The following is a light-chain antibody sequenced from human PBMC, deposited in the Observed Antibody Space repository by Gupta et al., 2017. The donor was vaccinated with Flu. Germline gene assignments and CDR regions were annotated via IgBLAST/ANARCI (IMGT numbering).Light chain of an antibody. CDR3: QSYDSSLSGYV. V-gene: IGLV1-40*01. CDR2: GNS. CDR1: SSNIGAGYN. J-gene: IGLJ1*01. Sequence: QSVLTQPPSMSGAPGQRVTISCTGNSSNIGAGYNVHWYQQLPGTAPKLLIYGNSNRPSGVPDRFSGSKSGTSASLAITGLQAEDEADYYCQSYDSSLSGYVFGTGTKVTVL.